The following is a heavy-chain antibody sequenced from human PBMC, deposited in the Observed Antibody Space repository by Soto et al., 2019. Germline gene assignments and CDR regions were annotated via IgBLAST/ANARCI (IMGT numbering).Heavy chain of an antibody. CDR2: IYHSGST. CDR3: ASTDYSDSSGYSY. V-gene: IGHV4-30-2*01. CDR1: GGSISSGGYS. Sequence: SETLSLTCAVSGGSISSGGYSWSWIRQPPGKGLEWIGYIYHSGSTYYNPSLKSRVTISVDRSKNQFSLKLSSVTAADTAVYYCASTDYSDSSGYSYWGQGTLVTVSS. D-gene: IGHD3-22*01. J-gene: IGHJ4*02.